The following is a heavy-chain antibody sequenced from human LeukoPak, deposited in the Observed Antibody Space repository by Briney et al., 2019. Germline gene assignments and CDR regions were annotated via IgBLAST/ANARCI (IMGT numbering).Heavy chain of an antibody. V-gene: IGHV1-18*01. D-gene: IGHD3-22*01. J-gene: IGHJ4*02. CDR2: ISAYNGDT. Sequence: ASVKVSCKASGYTFRNYGISWVRQAPGQGLEWIGWISAYNGDTKYSQKFQGRVTMTTDSSTSTAYMELRSLTSDDTAVFYCARDNPYYYLYWGQGTLVTVSS. CDR3: ARDNPYYYLY. CDR1: GYTFRNYG.